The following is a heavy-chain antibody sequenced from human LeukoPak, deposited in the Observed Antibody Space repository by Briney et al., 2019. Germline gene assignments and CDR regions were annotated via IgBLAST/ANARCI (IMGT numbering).Heavy chain of an antibody. CDR2: IYTSGNT. V-gene: IGHV4-4*07. J-gene: IGHJ4*02. D-gene: IGHD3-3*01. CDR1: GGSISSYY. CDR3: AREPLPFSWSGYHAHFDY. Sequence: SETLSLTCTVSGGSISSYYWSWIRQPAGKGLEWIGRIYTSGNTNYNPSLKSRVTISVDTSKNQFSLKLSSVTAADTAVYYCAREPLPFSWSGYHAHFDYWGQGTLVTVSS.